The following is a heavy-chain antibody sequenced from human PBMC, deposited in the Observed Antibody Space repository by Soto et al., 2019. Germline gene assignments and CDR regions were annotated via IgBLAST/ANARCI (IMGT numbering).Heavy chain of an antibody. CDR1: GGSISSGGYY. Sequence: QVQLQESGPGLVKPSQTLSLTCTVSGGSISSGGYYWSWIRQHPGKGLEWIGYIYYSGSTYYNPXLKSRVTISVXXSXNXXSLKLSSVTAADTAVYYCARVIVLVPAATPNWFDPWGQGTLVTVSS. CDR3: ARVIVLVPAATPNWFDP. V-gene: IGHV4-31*03. J-gene: IGHJ5*02. CDR2: IYYSGST. D-gene: IGHD2-2*01.